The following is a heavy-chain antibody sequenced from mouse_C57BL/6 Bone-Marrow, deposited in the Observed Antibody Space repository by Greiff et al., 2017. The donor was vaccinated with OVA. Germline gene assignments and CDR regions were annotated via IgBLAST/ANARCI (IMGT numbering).Heavy chain of an antibody. CDR2: INPSTGGT. Sequence: DVKLQESGPELVKPGASVKISCKASGYSFTGYYMNWVKQSPEKSLEWIGEINPSTGGTNYNQKFKAKATLTVDKSSSTAYMQLKSLTSEYSAVYYCARGGTSPFAYWGQGTLVTVSA. CDR3: ARGGTSPFAY. D-gene: IGHD4-1*01. V-gene: IGHV1-42*01. J-gene: IGHJ3*01. CDR1: GYSFTGYY.